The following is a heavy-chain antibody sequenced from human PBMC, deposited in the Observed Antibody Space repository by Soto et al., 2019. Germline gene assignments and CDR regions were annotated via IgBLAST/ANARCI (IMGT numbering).Heavy chain of an antibody. D-gene: IGHD5-18*01. CDR1: GGTFSSYA. CDR3: ARGRYSYGYGWFDP. V-gene: IGHV1-69*13. CDR2: IIPIFGTA. Sequence: EASVKVSCKASGGTFSSYAISWVRQAPGQGLEWMGGIIPIFGTANYAQKFQGRVTITADESTSTAYMELSSLRSEDTAVYYCARGRYSYGYGWFDPWGQGTLVTVSS. J-gene: IGHJ5*02.